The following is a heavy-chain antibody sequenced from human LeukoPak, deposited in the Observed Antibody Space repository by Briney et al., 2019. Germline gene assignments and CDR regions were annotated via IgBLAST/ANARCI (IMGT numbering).Heavy chain of an antibody. V-gene: IGHV4-31*03. D-gene: IGHD2-2*01. CDR1: GGSISNGGYY. Sequence: ASQTLSLTCTVSGGSISNGGYYWNWIRQHPGKGLEWIGYIYYSGNTYYNPSLKSRVTISVDTSKNQFSLKLSSVTAADTAVYYCARDCSSTSCPLSDAFDIWGQGTMVTVSS. CDR3: ARDCSSTSCPLSDAFDI. J-gene: IGHJ3*02. CDR2: IYYSGNT.